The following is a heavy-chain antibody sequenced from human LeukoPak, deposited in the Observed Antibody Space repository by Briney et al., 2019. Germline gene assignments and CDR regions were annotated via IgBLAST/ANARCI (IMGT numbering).Heavy chain of an antibody. CDR3: ARDWPGMIITGRLYFDY. CDR1: GGSTTSYY. V-gene: IGHV4-4*07. D-gene: IGHD3-22*01. Sequence: SETLTLTCTVSGGSTTSYYWSWIRQPAGKGLEWSGRTHISGSTNYNPSLKSRVTMSVDTSKNQISLRLTSVTAADTAVYYCARDWPGMIITGRLYFDYWGQGTLVTVPS. CDR2: THISGST. J-gene: IGHJ4*02.